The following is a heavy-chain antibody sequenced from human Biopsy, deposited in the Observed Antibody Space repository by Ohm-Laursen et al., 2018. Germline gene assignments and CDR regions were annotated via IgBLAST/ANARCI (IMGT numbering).Heavy chain of an antibody. J-gene: IGHJ4*02. V-gene: IGHV1-46*01. CDR3: ARDRIGGRGDPPDH. D-gene: IGHD3-10*01. CDR1: GYTLTELS. CDR2: INPSGGST. Sequence: ASVKVSCKVSGYTLTELSMHWVRQAPGQGLEWMGKINPSGGSTSYAQKFQGRVTMTRDTSTTTVYMELSSLRSEDTAVYYCARDRIGGRGDPPDHWGQGTLVTVSS.